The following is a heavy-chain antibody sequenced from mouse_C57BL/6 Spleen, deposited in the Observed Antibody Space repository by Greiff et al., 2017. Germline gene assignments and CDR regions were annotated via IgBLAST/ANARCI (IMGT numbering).Heavy chain of an antibody. D-gene: IGHD1-1*01. CDR2: IDPSDSYT. CDR3: ARSGDITTVVATHDY. V-gene: IGHV1-69*01. J-gene: IGHJ2*01. Sequence: QVQLQQSGAELVMPGASVKLSCKASGYTFTSYWMHWVKQRPGQGLEWIGEIDPSDSYTNYNQKFKGKSTLTVDKSSSTAYMQLSSLTSEDSAVYYCARSGDITTVVATHDYWGQGTTLTVSS. CDR1: GYTFTSYW.